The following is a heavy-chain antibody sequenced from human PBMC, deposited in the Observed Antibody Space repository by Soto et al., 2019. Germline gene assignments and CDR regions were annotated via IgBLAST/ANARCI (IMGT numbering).Heavy chain of an antibody. CDR1: GGTFSSYA. CDR2: ISAYNGNT. Sequence: GASVKVSCKASGGTFSSYAISWVRQAPGQGLEWMGWISAYNGNTNYAQKLQGRVTMTTDTSTSTAYMELRSLRSDGTAVYYCARSGGDFWSGYYTGMAGDYWGQGTLVTVSS. CDR3: ARSGGDFWSGYYTGMAGDY. J-gene: IGHJ4*02. V-gene: IGHV1-18*01. D-gene: IGHD3-3*01.